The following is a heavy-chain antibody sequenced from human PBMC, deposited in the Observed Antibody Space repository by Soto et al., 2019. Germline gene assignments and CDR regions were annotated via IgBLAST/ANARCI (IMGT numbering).Heavy chain of an antibody. Sequence: QVQLVESGGGLVKPGGSLRLSCAASGFTFSDYYMSWIRQAPGKGLEWVSYIGTSSSSIKYADSMKGRFTISRDNAKNSLYLQMNSLRAEDTAVYYCARSGGYSAYDSPFAYWGQGTLVTVSS. CDR1: GFTFSDYY. J-gene: IGHJ4*02. CDR3: ARSGGYSAYDSPFAY. V-gene: IGHV3-11*01. CDR2: IGTSSSSI. D-gene: IGHD5-12*01.